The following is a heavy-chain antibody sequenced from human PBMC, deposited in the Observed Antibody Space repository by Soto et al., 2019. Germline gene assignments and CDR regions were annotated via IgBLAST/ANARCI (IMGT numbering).Heavy chain of an antibody. Sequence: EVQLVQPGAEVKKPGESLKLSCKASGYIFTSYWIGWVRQMPGKGLEWMGIIYPGDSDTRYSPFLQGQVTISADKCISTAYLQWSSLKASDTAKYYCARHSDDSSGYYFDYWGQGALVTVSS. CDR2: IYPGDSDT. V-gene: IGHV5-51*01. J-gene: IGHJ4*02. CDR3: ARHSDDSSGYYFDY. CDR1: GYIFTSYW. D-gene: IGHD3-22*01.